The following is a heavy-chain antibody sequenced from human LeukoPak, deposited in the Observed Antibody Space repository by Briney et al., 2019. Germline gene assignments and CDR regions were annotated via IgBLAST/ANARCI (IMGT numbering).Heavy chain of an antibody. CDR2: IYYSGST. V-gene: IGHV4-39*07. D-gene: IGHD6-19*01. CDR3: AGAADSRGWYVWDD. Sequence: SETLSLTCTVSGGSISSSRNYWGWTRQPPGKELEWIRSIYYSGSTYYNPSLPSRVTMSVGTSKNQFSLKRGSVTAADTAVYYCAGAADSRGWYVWDDWGQGSLVTVSS. J-gene: IGHJ4*02. CDR1: GGSISSSRNY.